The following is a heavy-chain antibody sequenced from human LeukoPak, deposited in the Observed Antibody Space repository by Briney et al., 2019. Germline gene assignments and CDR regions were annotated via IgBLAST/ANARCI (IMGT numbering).Heavy chain of an antibody. CDR1: GLTFSIYG. V-gene: IGHV3-33*01. CDR3: ARDGSGRDIDF. Sequence: PGTSLRLSCAAPGLTFSIYGWHWVRQAPGKGRGWVAVISNDGRNQHNADSVRGRFTISRDDSKTTVYLEMNSLRVEDTALYYCARDGSGRDIDFWGQGTLVTVSS. D-gene: IGHD1-26*01. CDR2: ISNDGRNQ. J-gene: IGHJ4*02.